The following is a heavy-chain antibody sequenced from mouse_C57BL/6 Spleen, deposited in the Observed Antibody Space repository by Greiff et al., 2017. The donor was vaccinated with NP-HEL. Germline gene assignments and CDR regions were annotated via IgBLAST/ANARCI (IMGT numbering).Heavy chain of an antibody. J-gene: IGHJ4*01. CDR3: AKKGPLYGSSPYYAMDY. CDR2: IWRGGST. CDR1: GFSLTSYG. V-gene: IGHV2-5*01. D-gene: IGHD1-1*01. Sequence: VHLVESGPGLVQPSQSLSITCTVSGFSLTSYGVHWVRQSPGKGLEWLGVIWRGGSTDYNAAFMSRLSITKDNSKSQVFFKMNSLQADDTAIYYCAKKGPLYGSSPYYAMDYWGQGTSVTVSS.